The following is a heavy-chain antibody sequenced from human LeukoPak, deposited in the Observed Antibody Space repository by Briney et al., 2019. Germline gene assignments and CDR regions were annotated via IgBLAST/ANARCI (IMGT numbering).Heavy chain of an antibody. D-gene: IGHD3-22*01. J-gene: IGHJ1*01. Sequence: GGSLRLSRAASGFIFSNYWMTWVRQAPGKGLEWVANIKQDGIEKYYVGSVEGRFTVSRDNTKNSLFLQMHSLRAEDTAVYYCARGSSGYYCDHFQTWGQGSLVTVSS. CDR3: ARGSSGYYCDHFQT. CDR2: IKQDGIEK. V-gene: IGHV3-7*01. CDR1: GFIFSNYW.